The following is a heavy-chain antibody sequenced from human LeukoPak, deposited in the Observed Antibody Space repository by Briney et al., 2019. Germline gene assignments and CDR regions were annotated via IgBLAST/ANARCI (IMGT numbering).Heavy chain of an antibody. Sequence: ASVKVSCKASGYTFTSYDINWVRQAPGQGLEWMGIINPSGGSTSYAQKFQGRVTMTRDTSTSTVYMELSSLRSEDTAVYYCARGLLTGYYLGRGYYMDVWGKGTTVTISS. J-gene: IGHJ6*03. V-gene: IGHV1-46*01. CDR1: GYTFTSYD. CDR2: INPSGGST. CDR3: ARGLLTGYYLGRGYYMDV. D-gene: IGHD3-9*01.